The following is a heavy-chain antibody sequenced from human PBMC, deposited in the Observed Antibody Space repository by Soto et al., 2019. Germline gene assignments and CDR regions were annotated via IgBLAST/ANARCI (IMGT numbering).Heavy chain of an antibody. Sequence: VASVKVSCKASGGTFSSYAISWVRQAPGQGLEWMGGIIPIFGTANYAQKFQGRVTITADESTSTAYMELSSLRPEDTAVYYCAREDCSGGSCYTRWFDPWGQGTLVTVSS. J-gene: IGHJ5*02. D-gene: IGHD2-15*01. CDR1: GGTFSSYA. V-gene: IGHV1-69*13. CDR3: AREDCSGGSCYTRWFDP. CDR2: IIPIFGTA.